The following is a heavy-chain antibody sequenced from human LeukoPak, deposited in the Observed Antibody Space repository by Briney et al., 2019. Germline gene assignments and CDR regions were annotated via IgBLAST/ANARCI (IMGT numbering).Heavy chain of an antibody. V-gene: IGHV4-34*01. D-gene: IGHD3-10*01. CDR1: GGSFSGYY. CDR2: INHSGST. J-gene: IGHJ4*02. Sequence: SETLSLTCAVYGGSFSGYYWSWIRQPPGKGLEWIGEINHSGSTNYNPSLKSRVTISVDTSKNQFSLKLSSVTAADTAVYYCARTKGRVRGVMSYFGYWGQGTLVTVSS. CDR3: ARTKGRVRGVMSYFGY.